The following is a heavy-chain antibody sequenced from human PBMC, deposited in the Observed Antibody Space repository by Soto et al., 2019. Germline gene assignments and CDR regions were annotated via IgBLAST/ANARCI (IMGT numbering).Heavy chain of an antibody. D-gene: IGHD3-3*01. CDR3: AKPLRTGVAPTYFDY. J-gene: IGHJ4*02. CDR1: GFSFSTYT. Sequence: PXGSLIVSWASSGFSFSTYTMSLVLQAPGKGLEWVSGISSSGGNTYYSDSVKGRFTISRDNSKDTLFLQMNRLGAEDTALYFCAKPLRTGVAPTYFDYCGQRNLVTVSS. V-gene: IGHV3-23*01. CDR2: ISSSGGNT.